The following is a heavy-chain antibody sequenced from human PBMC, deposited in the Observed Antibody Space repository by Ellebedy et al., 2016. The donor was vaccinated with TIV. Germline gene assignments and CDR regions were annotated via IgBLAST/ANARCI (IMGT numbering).Heavy chain of an antibody. D-gene: IGHD2-2*01. J-gene: IGHJ5*02. CDR1: GGIFSSYA. CDR2: VIPVFGTT. CDR3: ARVGLQYCSSASCPPVGWFDP. Sequence: SVKVSXXASGGIFSSYAISWVRQAPGQGLEWMGGVIPVFGTTNYAQRFQGRVTITADEFTTTAYMELSSLRSEDTAVYYCARVGLQYCSSASCPPVGWFDPWGQGTLVTVSS. V-gene: IGHV1-69*13.